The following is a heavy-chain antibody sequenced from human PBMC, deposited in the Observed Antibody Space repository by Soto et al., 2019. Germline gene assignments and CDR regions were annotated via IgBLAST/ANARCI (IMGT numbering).Heavy chain of an antibody. CDR2: IYYSGST. J-gene: IGHJ6*02. Sequence: SETLSLTCTVSGGSISSGGYYWSWIRQHPGKGLEWIGYIYYSGSTYYNPSLKSRVTISVDTSKNQFSLKLSSVTAADTAVYYCAREGLWGYYDSSGYSGVWGQGTTVTVSS. V-gene: IGHV4-31*03. D-gene: IGHD3-22*01. CDR3: AREGLWGYYDSSGYSGV. CDR1: GGSISSGGYY.